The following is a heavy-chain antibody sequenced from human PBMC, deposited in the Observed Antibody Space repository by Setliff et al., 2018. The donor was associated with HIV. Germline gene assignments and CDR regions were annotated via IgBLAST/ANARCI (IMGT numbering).Heavy chain of an antibody. V-gene: IGHV3-30*04. CDR2: VQYHGRNR. CDR1: GFTFSNYG. D-gene: IGHD2-15*01. J-gene: IGHJ6*03. Sequence: GGSLRLSCAASGFTFSNYGMHWVRQAPGRGPEWVAVVQYHGRNRDYADSVKGRFTISRDNSKNTPYLQMKSLTPEDAAVYYCARDRTLTYEDYYYMDVWGKGTTVTVSS. CDR3: ARDRTLTYEDYYYMDV.